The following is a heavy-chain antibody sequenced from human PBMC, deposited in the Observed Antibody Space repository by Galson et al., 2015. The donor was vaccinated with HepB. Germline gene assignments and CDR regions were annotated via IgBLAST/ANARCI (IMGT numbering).Heavy chain of an antibody. D-gene: IGHD5-24*01. CDR3: ASPHGAARAGFDY. CDR2: IYHSGST. CDR1: GGSISSSNW. Sequence: ETLSLTCAVSGGSISSSNWWSWVRQPPGKGLEWIGEIYHSGSTNYNPSLKSRVTISVDKSKNQFSLKLSSVTAADTAVYYCASPHGAARAGFDYWGQGTLVTVSS. V-gene: IGHV4-4*02. J-gene: IGHJ4*02.